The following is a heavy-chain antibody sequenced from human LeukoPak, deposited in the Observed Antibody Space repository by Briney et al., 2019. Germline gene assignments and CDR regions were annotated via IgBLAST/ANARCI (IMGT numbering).Heavy chain of an antibody. CDR2: ISSSSSTI. V-gene: IGHV3-48*02. J-gene: IGHJ3*02. CDR1: GFTFSSYS. D-gene: IGHD3-22*01. Sequence: PGGSLRLSCAASGFTFSSYSMNRVRQAPGKGLEWVSYISSSSSTIYYADSVKGRFTISRDNAKNSLYLQMNSLRDEDTAVYYCARDYYYDSSGHYYDAFDIWGQGTMVTVSS. CDR3: ARDYYYDSSGHYYDAFDI.